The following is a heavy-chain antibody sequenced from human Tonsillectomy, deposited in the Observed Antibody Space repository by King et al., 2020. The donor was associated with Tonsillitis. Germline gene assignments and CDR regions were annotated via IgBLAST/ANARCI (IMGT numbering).Heavy chain of an antibody. CDR1: GYPFTSYY. D-gene: IGHD2-15*01. V-gene: IGHV1-46*01. CDR3: ARKVGRMGDY. Sequence: LVQSGAEVKKPGASVKVSCKASGYPFTSYYMHWVRLAPGQGLEWMGIINPSGGSTSYAQKFQGRVTMTRDTSTSTVYMELSSLRSEDTAVYYCARKVGRMGDYWGQGTLVTVSS. CDR2: INPSGGST. J-gene: IGHJ4*02.